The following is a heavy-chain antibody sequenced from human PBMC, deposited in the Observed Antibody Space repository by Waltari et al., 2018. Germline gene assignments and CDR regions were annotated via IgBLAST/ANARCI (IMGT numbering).Heavy chain of an antibody. Sequence: EVQLLESGGGLVQPGGSLRLSCAASGFTFSSYAMSWVRQAPGKGLEWVSAISGSGGSTYYADSVKGRFTISRDNSKSAFYLQMDGLTVEDTAVYFCARGGFGTTYIFDHWGQGVLVTVSS. D-gene: IGHD3-10*01. V-gene: IGHV3-23*01. J-gene: IGHJ4*02. CDR2: ISGSGGST. CDR1: GFTFSSYA. CDR3: ARGGFGTTYIFDH.